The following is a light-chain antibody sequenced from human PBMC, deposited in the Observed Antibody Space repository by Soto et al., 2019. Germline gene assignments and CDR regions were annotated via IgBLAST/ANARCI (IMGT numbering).Light chain of an antibody. J-gene: IGKJ5*01. CDR3: QQYKKWPRT. CDR2: DAS. Sequence: EIVMTQSPATLSVSPGERATLSCRASQSVSSNFAWYQQKPGQAPRLLIYDASTRATGIPARFSGSGSGTEFTLTISSLQSEDFAVYYCQQYKKWPRTFGHGTRLEIK. V-gene: IGKV3-15*01. CDR1: QSVSSN.